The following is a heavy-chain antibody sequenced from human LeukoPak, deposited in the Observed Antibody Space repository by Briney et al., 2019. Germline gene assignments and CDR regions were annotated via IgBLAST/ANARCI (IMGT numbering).Heavy chain of an antibody. CDR1: SGSISSGGYS. CDR2: IYHSGST. D-gene: IGHD3-9*01. CDR3: AREDILTGYFDY. Sequence: SQTLSLTCAVSSGSISSGGYSWSWIRQPPGKGLEWIGYIYHSGSTSYNPSLKSRVTISVDRSKNQFSLKLSSVTAADTAVYYCAREDILTGYFDYWGQGTLVTVSS. V-gene: IGHV4-30-2*01. J-gene: IGHJ4*02.